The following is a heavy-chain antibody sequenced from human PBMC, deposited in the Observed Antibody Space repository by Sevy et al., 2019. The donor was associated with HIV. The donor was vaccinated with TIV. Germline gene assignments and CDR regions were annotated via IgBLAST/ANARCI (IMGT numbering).Heavy chain of an antibody. CDR1: GFTFSSYS. CDR3: ARVLWGVVVAATPSGFNAFDI. CDR2: ISSSSSTI. J-gene: IGHJ3*02. Sequence: GESLKISCAASGFTFSSYSMNWVRQAPGKGLEWVSYISSSSSTIYYADSVKGRFTISRDNAKNSLYLQMNSLRDEDTAVYYCARVLWGVVVAATPSGFNAFDIWGQGTMVTVSS. D-gene: IGHD2-15*01. V-gene: IGHV3-48*02.